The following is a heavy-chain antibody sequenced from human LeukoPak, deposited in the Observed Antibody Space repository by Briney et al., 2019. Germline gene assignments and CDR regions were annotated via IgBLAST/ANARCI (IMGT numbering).Heavy chain of an antibody. CDR3: ARHGRGSSFSVGLIYYYYGMDV. Sequence: PGGSLRLSCAASGFTFSSYWMSWVRQAPGKGLEWVANIKQDGSEKYYVDSVKGRFTISRDNAKNSLYLQMNSLRAEDTAVYYCARHGRGSSFSVGLIYYYYGMDVWGQGTTVTVSS. D-gene: IGHD6-13*01. CDR2: IKQDGSEK. CDR1: GFTFSSYW. V-gene: IGHV3-7*03. J-gene: IGHJ6*02.